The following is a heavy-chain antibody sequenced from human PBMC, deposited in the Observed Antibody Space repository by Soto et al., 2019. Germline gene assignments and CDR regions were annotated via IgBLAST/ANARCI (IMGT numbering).Heavy chain of an antibody. D-gene: IGHD3-10*01. CDR3: ARDGDYFGSGSPPLLSK. CDR1: GGSITSGGYC. Sequence: QVQLQESGPGLVKPSQTLSLTCTVSGGSITSGGYCWTWIRQHPVKGLEWMGHIYYSGSTSYNPSLTSRVTISIATSKNQFSLKLTSVTAADTAVYYCARDGDYFGSGSPPLLSKWGQGTLVTVSS. V-gene: IGHV4-31*03. J-gene: IGHJ4*02. CDR2: IYYSGST.